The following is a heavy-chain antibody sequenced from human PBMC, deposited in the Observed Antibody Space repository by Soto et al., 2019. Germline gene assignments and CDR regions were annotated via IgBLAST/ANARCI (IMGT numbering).Heavy chain of an antibody. J-gene: IGHJ6*02. CDR1: GGSVSSGSYY. D-gene: IGHD3-22*01. V-gene: IGHV4-61*01. CDR3: ARELYDSSGYYGMDV. CDR2: IYYSGST. Sequence: LSLTCTVSGGSVSSGSYYWSWIRQPPGKGLEWIGYIYYSGSTNYNPSLKSRVTISVDTSKNQFSLKLSSVTAVDTAVYYCARELYDSSGYYGMDVWGQGTTVTVSS.